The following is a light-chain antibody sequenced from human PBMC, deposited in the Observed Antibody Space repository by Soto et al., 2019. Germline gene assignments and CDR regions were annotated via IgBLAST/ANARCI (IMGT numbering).Light chain of an antibody. CDR3: FSYTSSSTYA. Sequence: QSVLTQPVSVSGSPGQSLTISCTGATSDIGAYNYVSWFQQHPGKAPKLMIYDVSNRPSGVSNRFSGSKSGNTASLTISGLQAEDEADYYCFSYTSSSTYAFGTVTKVTVL. J-gene: IGLJ1*01. CDR1: TSDIGAYNY. V-gene: IGLV2-14*01. CDR2: DVS.